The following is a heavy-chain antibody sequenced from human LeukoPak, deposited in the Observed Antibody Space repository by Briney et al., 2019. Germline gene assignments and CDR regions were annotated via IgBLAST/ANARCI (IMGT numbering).Heavy chain of an antibody. CDR3: AKIKHWGPLVYYFDY. CDR2: ISGSGGST. D-gene: IGHD2-8*02. CDR1: GFTFSSYA. V-gene: IGHV3-23*01. Sequence: GGSLRLSCAASGFTFSSYAMSWVRQTPGKGLEWVSAISGSGGSTYYADSVKGRFTISRDNSKNTLYLQMNSLRAEDTAVYYCAKIKHWGPLVYYFDYWGQGTLVTVSS. J-gene: IGHJ4*02.